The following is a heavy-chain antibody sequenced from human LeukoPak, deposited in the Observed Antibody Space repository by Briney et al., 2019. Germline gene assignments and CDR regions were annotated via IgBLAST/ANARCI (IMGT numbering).Heavy chain of an antibody. CDR3: ACLPSPRGSYYEVDY. Sequence: GGSLRLSCAASGFTFSSYAMHWVRQAPGKGLEWVAVISYDGSNKYYADSVKGRFTISRDNSKNTLYLQMNSLRAEDTAVYYCACLPSPRGSYYEVDYWGQGTLVTVSS. CDR1: GFTFSSYA. CDR2: ISYDGSNK. V-gene: IGHV3-30-3*01. J-gene: IGHJ4*02. D-gene: IGHD1-26*01.